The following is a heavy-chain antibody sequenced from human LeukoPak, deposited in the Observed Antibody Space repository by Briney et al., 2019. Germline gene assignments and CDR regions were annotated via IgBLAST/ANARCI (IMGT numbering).Heavy chain of an antibody. CDR3: ATDESFGESHFDY. D-gene: IGHD3-10*01. Sequence: ASVKFSCKVSGSPLTELSMHWVRQAPGKGLEWMGGFDPEDGEIVYAQKLQGRVTMTEDTSTDTAYMELSSLRSEDTAVYYCATDESFGESHFDYWGQGTLVTVSS. CDR2: FDPEDGEI. CDR1: GSPLTELS. V-gene: IGHV1-24*01. J-gene: IGHJ4*02.